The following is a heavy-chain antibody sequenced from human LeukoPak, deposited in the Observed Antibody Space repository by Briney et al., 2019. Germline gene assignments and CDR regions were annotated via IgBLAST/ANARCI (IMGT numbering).Heavy chain of an antibody. CDR3: ARDRMLEYSSSYFDY. Sequence: PGGSLRLSCAASGFTFSSYSTNWVRQAPGKGLEWVSYISSSSSTIYYADSVKGRFTISRDNAKNSLYLQMNSLRAEDTAVYYCARDRMLEYSSSYFDYWGQGTLVTVSS. CDR2: ISSSSSTI. V-gene: IGHV3-48*04. J-gene: IGHJ4*02. CDR1: GFTFSSYS. D-gene: IGHD6-6*01.